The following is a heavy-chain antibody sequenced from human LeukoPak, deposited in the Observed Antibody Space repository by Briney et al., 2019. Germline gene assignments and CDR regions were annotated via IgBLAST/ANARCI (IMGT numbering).Heavy chain of an antibody. CDR3: AKDGWFGESPYYFDY. CDR2: LSGSGSST. Sequence: GGSLRLSCAASGFTFSSYSMNWVRQAPGKGLEWVSALSGSGSSTYYADSVKGRFTISRDNSKKMVYLQMNSLRGEDTALYYCAKDGWFGESPYYFDYWGQGTLVTVSS. V-gene: IGHV3-23*01. J-gene: IGHJ4*02. D-gene: IGHD3-10*01. CDR1: GFTFSSYS.